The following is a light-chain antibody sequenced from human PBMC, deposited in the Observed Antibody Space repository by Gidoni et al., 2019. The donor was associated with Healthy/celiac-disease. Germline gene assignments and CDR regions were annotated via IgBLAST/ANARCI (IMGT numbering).Light chain of an antibody. J-gene: IGKJ2*01. Sequence: DIQMTQSPSSLSASVGDRVTITCRASQSISSYLNWYQQKPGKAPKLLIYAASTLQSGVPLRFSGSGSGTDFTLTISSLQPEDFATYYCQQSYSTPTFGQXTKLEIK. V-gene: IGKV1-39*01. CDR1: QSISSY. CDR2: AAS. CDR3: QQSYSTPT.